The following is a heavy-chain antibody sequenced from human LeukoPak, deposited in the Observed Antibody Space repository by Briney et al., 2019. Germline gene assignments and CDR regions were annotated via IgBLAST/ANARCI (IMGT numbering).Heavy chain of an antibody. CDR3: ARLGAASSSWYENWFDP. V-gene: IGHV4-59*01. D-gene: IGHD6-13*01. J-gene: IGHJ5*02. CDR2: IYNSGST. CDR1: GGSISSYY. Sequence: SETLSLTCTVSGGSISSYYWSWIRQPPGKGLEWIGYIYNSGSTNYNPSLKSRVTISVDTSKNQFSLKLSSVTAADTAVYYCARLGAASSSWYENWFDPWGQGTLVTVSS.